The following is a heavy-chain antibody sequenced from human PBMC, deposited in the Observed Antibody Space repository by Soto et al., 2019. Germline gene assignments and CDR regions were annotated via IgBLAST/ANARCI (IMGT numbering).Heavy chain of an antibody. V-gene: IGHV1-3*01. Sequence: QVQLVQSGAEVKKPGASVKVSCKASGYTFTMYEIYWVRQAPGPKLEWMGWINAGNGNTKYSQKFQGRVTITRDTAASTAYMELSGRTSEDTAVYYCARNYHGLGVWGKGTTVNGSS. CDR2: INAGNGNT. D-gene: IGHD3-10*01. CDR3: ARNYHGLGV. CDR1: GYTFTMYE. J-gene: IGHJ6*04.